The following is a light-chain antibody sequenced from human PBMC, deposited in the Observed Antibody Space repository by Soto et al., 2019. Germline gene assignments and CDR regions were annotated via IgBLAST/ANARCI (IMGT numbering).Light chain of an antibody. CDR2: AVS. CDR3: SSYTSSSTDVV. J-gene: IGLJ2*01. CDR1: ASDVGGYNY. V-gene: IGLV2-14*01. Sequence: QSALTQPASVSGSPGQSITISCTGTASDVGGYNYVSWYQQHPGKAPKLMIHAVSNRPSGISSRFSGSKSGNTASLTISGLQSEDEADYYCSSYTSSSTDVVFGGGTKLTVL.